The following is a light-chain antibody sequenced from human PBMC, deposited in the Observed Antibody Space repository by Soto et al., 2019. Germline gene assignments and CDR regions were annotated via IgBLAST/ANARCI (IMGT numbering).Light chain of an antibody. CDR1: SSDVGSYNL. CDR3: CSYAGSNTWV. J-gene: IGLJ3*02. V-gene: IGLV2-23*02. Sequence: QSVLTQPASVSGSPGQSITISCTGTSSDVGSYNLVSWYQQHPGKAPKLMISEVTKWPSGVSNRFSGSKSGNTASLTISGLQAEDESDYYCCSYAGSNTWVFGGGTKLTVL. CDR2: EVT.